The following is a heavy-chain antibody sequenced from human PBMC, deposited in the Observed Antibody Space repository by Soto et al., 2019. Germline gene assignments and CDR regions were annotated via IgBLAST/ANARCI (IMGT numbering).Heavy chain of an antibody. D-gene: IGHD2-2*01. CDR3: AKDQGMGYQPPLGYGLDV. CDR2: ISSSGGNT. CDR1: DFTFSTYA. J-gene: IGHJ6*02. V-gene: IGHV3-23*01. Sequence: GGSLRLSCGASDFTFSTYAMTWGRQAPGRGLEWVSLISSSGGNTYYADSVKGRFTISRDNSKNTLFLQMNSLRAEDTAIYYCAKDQGMGYQPPLGYGLDVWGQGTTVTVSS.